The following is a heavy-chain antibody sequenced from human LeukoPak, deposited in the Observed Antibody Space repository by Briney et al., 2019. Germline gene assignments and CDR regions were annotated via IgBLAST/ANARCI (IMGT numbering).Heavy chain of an antibody. Sequence: HPGGSLRLSCAASGFTFSSYGMHWVRQAPGKGLEWVTFIQYDGSNKYYADSVKGRFTISRDNSKNTVYLQMNSLRTEDTAVYYCARAGGGPTTLYWYFDIWGRGTLVTVSS. V-gene: IGHV3-30*02. CDR3: ARAGGGPTTLYWYFDI. D-gene: IGHD1-7*01. CDR2: IQYDGSNK. J-gene: IGHJ2*01. CDR1: GFTFSSYG.